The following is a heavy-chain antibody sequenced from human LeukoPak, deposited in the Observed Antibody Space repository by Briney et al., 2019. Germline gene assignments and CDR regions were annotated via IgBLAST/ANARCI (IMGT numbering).Heavy chain of an antibody. CDR3: AKDPISSTAARRFDY. Sequence: GGSLRLSCTASGFTFSSYGMHWVRQAPGKGLEWAAVIWYGGSNEYYADSVKGRFTISRDNSESTLYLQMNSLRAEDTAVYYCAKDPISSTAARRFDYWGQGTLVTVSS. CDR1: GFTFSSYG. V-gene: IGHV3-33*06. J-gene: IGHJ4*02. D-gene: IGHD6-6*01. CDR2: IWYGGSNE.